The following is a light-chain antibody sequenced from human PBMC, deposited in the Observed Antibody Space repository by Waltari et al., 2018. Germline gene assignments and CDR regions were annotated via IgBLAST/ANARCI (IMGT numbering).Light chain of an antibody. Sequence: IVMTQSPVTPSVSPGAGATLSCRAIQSIRSSLAWYQQRPGQAPRLLIYGASTRATGIAARFRGSGYGTEFSLTISSLQSEDFGIYYCQHYVGWPPAYTFGQGTKLEIK. V-gene: IGKV3-15*01. J-gene: IGKJ2*01. CDR1: QSIRSS. CDR3: QHYVGWPPAYT. CDR2: GAS.